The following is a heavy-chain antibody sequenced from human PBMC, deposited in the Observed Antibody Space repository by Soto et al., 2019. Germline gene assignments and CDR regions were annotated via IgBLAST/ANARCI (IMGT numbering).Heavy chain of an antibody. J-gene: IGHJ4*02. CDR1: GYTFSSYA. Sequence: ASVKVSCKASGYTFSSYAMHWVRQAPGQRLEWMGWINTGYGNTKSSQKFQDRVTISRDTSASTAYMELTSLRSEDTAVYYCARDTGDGTFDFWGQGTLVTVSS. CDR3: ARDTGDGTFDF. CDR2: INTGYGNT. V-gene: IGHV1-3*04. D-gene: IGHD7-27*01.